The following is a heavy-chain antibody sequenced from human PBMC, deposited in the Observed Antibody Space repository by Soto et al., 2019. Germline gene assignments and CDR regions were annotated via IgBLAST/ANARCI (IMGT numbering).Heavy chain of an antibody. CDR2: IYYSGST. CDR1: GGSISSGGYY. J-gene: IGHJ6*02. V-gene: IGHV4-31*03. CDR3: ARXPLYSKDASRIRGAEDV. Sequence: PTETLSVNCIVSGGSISSGGYYWSWIRQHPGKGLEWIGYIYYSGSTYYNPSLKSRVTISVDTSKNQFSLKLSSVTAADTAVYYCARXPLYSKDASRIRGAEDVWGPGTTVTVS. D-gene: IGHD4-4*01.